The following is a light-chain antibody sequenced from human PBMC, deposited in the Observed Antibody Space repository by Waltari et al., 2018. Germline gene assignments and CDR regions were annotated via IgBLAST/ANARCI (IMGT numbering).Light chain of an antibody. CDR1: QSVDRWV. CDR2: GAS. Sequence: CRASQSVDRWVAWYQQKPGRPPRLLIYGASSRANGIPDRFSGSGSGTDFSLTISRLEPEDSAVYYCQKYGTLPATFGQGTKVEVK. J-gene: IGKJ1*01. CDR3: QKYGTLPAT. V-gene: IGKV3-20*01.